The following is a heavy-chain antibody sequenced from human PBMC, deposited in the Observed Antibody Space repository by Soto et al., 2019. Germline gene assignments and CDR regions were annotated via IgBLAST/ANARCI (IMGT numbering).Heavy chain of an antibody. D-gene: IGHD2-15*01. J-gene: IGHJ3*02. CDR1: GFTFSSYS. CDR2: ISSSSSTI. V-gene: IGHV3-48*01. Sequence: EVQLVESGGGLVQPGGSLRLSCAASGFTFSSYSMNWVRQAPGKGLEWVSYISSSSSTIYYADSVKGRFTISRDNAKNSLYMHMNSLRAEDTAVYYCARDRLYCSGGSCYYDAFDIWGQGTMVSVSS. CDR3: ARDRLYCSGGSCYYDAFDI.